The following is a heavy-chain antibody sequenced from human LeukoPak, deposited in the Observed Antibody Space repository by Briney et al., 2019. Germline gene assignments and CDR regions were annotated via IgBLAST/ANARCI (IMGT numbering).Heavy chain of an antibody. CDR2: INAGNGNT. J-gene: IGHJ6*02. V-gene: IGHV1-3*01. CDR1: GYTFTSYA. CDR3: ATTYCSSTSCYLGGMDV. D-gene: IGHD2-2*01. Sequence: ASVKVSCKASGYTFTSYAMHWVRQAPGQRLEWMGWINAGNGNTKYSQKFQGRVTITRDTSASTAYMELSSLRSEDTAVYYCATTYCSSTSCYLGGMDVWGQGTTVTVSS.